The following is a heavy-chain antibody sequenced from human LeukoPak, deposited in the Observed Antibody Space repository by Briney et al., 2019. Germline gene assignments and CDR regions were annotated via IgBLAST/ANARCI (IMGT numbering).Heavy chain of an antibody. Sequence: ASVKVSCKVSGYTLTELSMHWVRQAPGKGLEWMGGFDPEDGETIDAQKFQGRVTMTEDTSTDTAYMELSSLRSEDTAVYYCATVGYDILTGSDWFDPWGQGTLVTVSS. V-gene: IGHV1-24*01. CDR1: GYTLTELS. CDR2: FDPEDGET. J-gene: IGHJ5*02. CDR3: ATVGYDILTGSDWFDP. D-gene: IGHD3-9*01.